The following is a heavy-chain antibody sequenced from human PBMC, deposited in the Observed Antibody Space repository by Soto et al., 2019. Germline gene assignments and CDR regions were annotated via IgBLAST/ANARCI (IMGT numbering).Heavy chain of an antibody. CDR3: ARDGYIGLDH. Sequence: PGGSLRLSCAASGFTFSNYLMHWVRQGPGKGLVWVSRIDSDGSDTLYADSVKGRFTISRDNAKNTLFLQMHSLRVEDMGVYYCARDGYIGLDHWGQGTLVTVSS. CDR2: IDSDGSDT. D-gene: IGHD5-12*01. V-gene: IGHV3-74*01. CDR1: GFTFSNYL. J-gene: IGHJ5*02.